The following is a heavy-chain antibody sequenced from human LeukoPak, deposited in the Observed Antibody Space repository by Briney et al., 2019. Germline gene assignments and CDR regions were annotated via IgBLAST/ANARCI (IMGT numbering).Heavy chain of an antibody. CDR1: GLTFSNYG. CDR2: IWYDGSNK. D-gene: IGHD3-10*01. CDR3: AKAAVYGSGSWFDP. Sequence: GGSLRLSCAPGGLTFSNYGMPWVRQAPGRGLEWVAGIWYDGSNKYYGGSVKGRFTISRDNSKNTLYLQMNSLRAEGTAVYYCAKAAVYGSGSWFDPWGQGTLVTVSS. J-gene: IGHJ5*02. V-gene: IGHV3-33*06.